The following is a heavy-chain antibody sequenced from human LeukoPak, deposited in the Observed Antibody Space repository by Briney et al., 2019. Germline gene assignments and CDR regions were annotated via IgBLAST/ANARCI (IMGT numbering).Heavy chain of an antibody. D-gene: IGHD3-3*01. Sequence: ASVKVSCKASGYTFTCYYMHWVRQAPGQGLEWMGWISPNSGGTNYAQKFQGRVTMTRDTSISTAYMELNRLRSDDTAVYYCARVGTITGVVIPDYFDYWGQGTLVTVSS. CDR2: ISPNSGGT. V-gene: IGHV1-2*02. CDR1: GYTFTCYY. J-gene: IGHJ4*02. CDR3: ARVGTITGVVIPDYFDY.